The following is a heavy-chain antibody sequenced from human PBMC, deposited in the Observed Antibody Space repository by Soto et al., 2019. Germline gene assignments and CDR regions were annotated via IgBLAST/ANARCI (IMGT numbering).Heavy chain of an antibody. D-gene: IGHD6-13*01. Sequence: GGSLRLSCAASGFTFSTYVMNWVRQAPGKGLEWVSSISSSGGSTYYAVSVKGRLTISRETSKNTLYLQMNRQRGEETAVYFCARTKSHISSWLELDSWGQGTLVTVSS. CDR1: GFTFSTYV. CDR2: ISSSGGST. V-gene: IGHV3-23*01. CDR3: ARTKSHISSWLELDS. J-gene: IGHJ4*02.